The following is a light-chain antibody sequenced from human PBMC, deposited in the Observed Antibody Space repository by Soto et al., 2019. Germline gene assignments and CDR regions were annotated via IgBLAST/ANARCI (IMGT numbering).Light chain of an antibody. CDR2: DVS. Sequence: QSALTQPRSLSGSPGQSVTISCTGTSSDVGGYNYVSWYQQHPGKAPKLMIYDVSKRPSGVPDRFSGSKSGNTASLTISGLQAEDEADCYCCSYAGSXTFSYVFGTGTKVTVL. J-gene: IGLJ1*01. CDR3: CSYAGSXTFSYV. CDR1: SSDVGGYNY. V-gene: IGLV2-11*01.